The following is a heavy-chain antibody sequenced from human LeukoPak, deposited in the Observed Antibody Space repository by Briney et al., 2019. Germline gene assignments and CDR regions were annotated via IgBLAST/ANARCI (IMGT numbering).Heavy chain of an antibody. CDR1: GFTFSNYA. CDR2: ISGSGDST. CDR3: AKDHDYYASGPT. V-gene: IGHV3-23*01. D-gene: IGHD3-10*01. Sequence: GGSLRLSCVASGFTFSNYAMNWVRQAPGKGLEWVSAISGSGDSTYYADSVKGRFTISRDNSKNTLYLQMNSLRAEDTALYYCAKDHDYYASGPTRGQGTMVTVSS. J-gene: IGHJ3*01.